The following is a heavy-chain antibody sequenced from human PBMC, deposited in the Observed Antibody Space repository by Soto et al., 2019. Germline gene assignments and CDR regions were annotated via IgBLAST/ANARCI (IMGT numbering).Heavy chain of an antibody. V-gene: IGHV5-10-1*01. CDR1: GYSFTSYW. CDR3: ASTLSAGYSSSWYSFGP. Sequence: GDSLKISCKGSGYSFTSYWISWVRQMPGKGLEWMGRTDPSDSYTNYSPSFQGHVTISADKSISTAYLQWSSLKASDTAMYYFASTLSAGYSSSWYSFGPWAQGTLVTVSS. D-gene: IGHD6-13*01. CDR2: TDPSDSYT. J-gene: IGHJ5*02.